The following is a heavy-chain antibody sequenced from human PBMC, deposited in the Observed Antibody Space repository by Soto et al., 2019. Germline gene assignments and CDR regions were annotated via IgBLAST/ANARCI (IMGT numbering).Heavy chain of an antibody. CDR2: IDPSDSYT. V-gene: IGHV5-10-1*01. J-gene: IGHJ6*02. CDR1: CFSFSIYW. CDR3: ARLDTIFGVVMDYYYGMDV. Sequence: GESLKIFCKGSCFSFSIYWITCVRPMPGKGLEWMGRIDPSDSYTNYSPSFQGHVTISADKSISTAYLQWSSLKASDTAMYYCARLDTIFGVVMDYYYGMDVWGQGTTVTVSS. D-gene: IGHD3-3*01.